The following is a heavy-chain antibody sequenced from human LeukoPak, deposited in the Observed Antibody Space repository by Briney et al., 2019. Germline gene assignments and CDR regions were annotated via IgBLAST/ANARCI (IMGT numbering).Heavy chain of an antibody. J-gene: IGHJ5*01. CDR1: VYTLTVYS. Sequence: ASVRVSFTASVYTLTVYSMHWVRQAPGQGRGRMGWINPKSGGTSYTQMFQGRVTMTRDTSISTSYMELSRLRSDDTAVYYCARGGDGIAVAATLDWLDSWGQGTLVTVSS. D-gene: IGHD6-19*01. CDR2: INPKSGGT. V-gene: IGHV1-2*02. CDR3: ARGGDGIAVAATLDWLDS.